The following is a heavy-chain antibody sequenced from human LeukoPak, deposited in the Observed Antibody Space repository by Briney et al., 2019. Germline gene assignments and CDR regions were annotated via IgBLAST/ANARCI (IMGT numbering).Heavy chain of an antibody. CDR1: GGSFSGYY. CDR2: INPRGST. V-gene: IGHV4-34*01. D-gene: IGHD1-14*01. J-gene: IGHJ6*03. Sequence: PSETLSLTCAINGGSFSGYYVTWIRQAPGKGLEWIGEINPRGSTIHNPSLKSRVTISLDTSKNQFSLKLSSVTAADTAVYYCARETNLLANPQYYFFMDVWGKGTTVTVSS. CDR3: ARETNLLANPQYYFFMDV.